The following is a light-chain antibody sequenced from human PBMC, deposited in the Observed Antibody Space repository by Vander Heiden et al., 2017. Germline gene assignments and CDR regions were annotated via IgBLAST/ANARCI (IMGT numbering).Light chain of an antibody. J-gene: IGLJ2*01. V-gene: IGLV1-40*01. CDR3: QSYDNSLSGVV. Sequence: SVLTQPPSVSGAPGQRVTISCSGSSSNSGAGYDVYWYHQIPRTTPKLLISGTGNRPSGVPDRFSGSKSGTSATLTITELQAEDEADYYCQSYDNSLSGVVFGGGTKLTVL. CDR1: SSNSGAGYD. CDR2: GTG.